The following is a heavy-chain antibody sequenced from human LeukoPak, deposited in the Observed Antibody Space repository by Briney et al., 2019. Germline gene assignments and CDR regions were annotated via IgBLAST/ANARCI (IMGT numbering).Heavy chain of an antibody. Sequence: ASVKVSCKASGYTFTGYYMHWVRQAPGQGLEWMGWINPNSGGTNYAQKFQGRVTMTRDTSISTAYMELGRLRSDDTAVYYCARFHSSSWIYDYWGQGTLVTVSS. CDR3: ARFHSSSWIYDY. J-gene: IGHJ4*02. V-gene: IGHV1-2*02. CDR2: INPNSGGT. CDR1: GYTFTGYY. D-gene: IGHD6-13*01.